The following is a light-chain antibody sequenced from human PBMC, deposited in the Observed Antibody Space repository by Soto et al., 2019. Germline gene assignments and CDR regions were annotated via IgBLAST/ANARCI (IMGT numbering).Light chain of an antibody. CDR2: AAS. Sequence: AIWMTQSPSSFSASTGDRVTITCRASQGISSYLAWYQQKPGKAPKLLIYAASTLQSGVPSRFSGSGSGTDFTLTISCLQSEDFATYYCQQYYSYPFYTFGQGTKLEIK. CDR1: QGISSY. J-gene: IGKJ2*01. V-gene: IGKV1-8*01. CDR3: QQYYSYPFYT.